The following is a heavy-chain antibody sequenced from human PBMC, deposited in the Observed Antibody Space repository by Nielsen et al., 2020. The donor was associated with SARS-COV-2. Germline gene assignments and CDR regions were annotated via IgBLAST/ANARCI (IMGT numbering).Heavy chain of an antibody. CDR2: IYYSGST. CDR1: GGSISSSSYY. V-gene: IGHV4-39*01. D-gene: IGHD5-18*01. Sequence: SETLSLTCTVSGGSISSSSYYWGWIRQPPGKGLEWIGSIYYSGSTYYNPSLKSQVTISVDTSKNQFSLKLSSVTAADTAVYYCAGYQLYGMDVWGQGTTVTVSS. J-gene: IGHJ6*02. CDR3: AGYQLYGMDV.